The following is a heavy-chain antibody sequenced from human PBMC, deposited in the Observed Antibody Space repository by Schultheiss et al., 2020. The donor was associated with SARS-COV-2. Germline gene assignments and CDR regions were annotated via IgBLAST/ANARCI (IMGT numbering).Heavy chain of an antibody. D-gene: IGHD3-9*01. Sequence: GSLRLSCAASGFTVSSNYMSWVRQAPGKGLEWIGYIYYSGSTNYNPSLKSRVTISVDTSKNQFSLKLSSVTAADTAVYYCARRMDVGYFDWLPFDYWGQGTLVTVSS. J-gene: IGHJ4*02. CDR2: IYYSGST. CDR1: GFTVSSNY. CDR3: ARRMDVGYFDWLPFDY. V-gene: IGHV4-59*02.